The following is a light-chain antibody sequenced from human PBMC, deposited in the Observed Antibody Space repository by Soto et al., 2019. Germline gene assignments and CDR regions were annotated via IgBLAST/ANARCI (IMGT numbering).Light chain of an antibody. Sequence: EIVLTQSPATLSLSPGERATLSCRASQSVGSTLAWYQQKLGQSPRLLIYGASNRATGTPARFSGSGSGTDFTLTISSLEPEDFAIYYCLQSFNTPLTFGGGSTIEIK. CDR2: GAS. CDR3: LQSFNTPLT. J-gene: IGKJ4*01. V-gene: IGKV3-11*01. CDR1: QSVGST.